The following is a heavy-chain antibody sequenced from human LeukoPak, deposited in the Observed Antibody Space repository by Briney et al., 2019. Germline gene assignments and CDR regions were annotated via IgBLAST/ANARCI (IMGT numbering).Heavy chain of an antibody. CDR1: GVSISSSNSY. V-gene: IGHV4-39*01. Sequence: PSETLSLTCTVSGVSISSSNSYWGWIRQPPGKGLEWIGSIYYSGNTYYNASLKSQVSISIDTSKNQFSLRLTSVTDADTAVYYCARQTGSGLFILPGGQGTLVTVSS. CDR3: ARQTGSGLFILP. CDR2: IYYSGNT. J-gene: IGHJ4*02. D-gene: IGHD3/OR15-3a*01.